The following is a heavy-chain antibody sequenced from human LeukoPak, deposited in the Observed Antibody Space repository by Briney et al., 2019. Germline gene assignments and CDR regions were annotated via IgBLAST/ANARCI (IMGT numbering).Heavy chain of an antibody. CDR1: GGSISSSSYY. D-gene: IGHD4-23*01. Sequence: SETLSLTCTVSGGSISSSSYYWGWIRHPPGKGLEWIGSIYYSGSTYYNPSLKSRVTISVDTSKNQFSLKLSSVTAADTAVYYCARVPDYGGHRGVPDYWGQGTLVTVSS. V-gene: IGHV4-39*07. CDR2: IYYSGST. CDR3: ARVPDYGGHRGVPDY. J-gene: IGHJ4*02.